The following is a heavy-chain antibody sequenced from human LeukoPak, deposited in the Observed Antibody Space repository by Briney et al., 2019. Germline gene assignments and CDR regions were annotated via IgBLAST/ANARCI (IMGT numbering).Heavy chain of an antibody. CDR1: GYTFTSYG. Sequence: SVKVSCQASGYTFTSYGISGLRQAPGQGLEWMGWISAYNGNTNYAQKLQGRVTMTTDTSTSPAYMELRSLRSDDTAVYYCARDGSYYYGSGSYLWGQGALVTVSS. V-gene: IGHV1-18*01. CDR3: ARDGSYYYGSGSYL. D-gene: IGHD3-10*01. J-gene: IGHJ4*02. CDR2: ISAYNGNT.